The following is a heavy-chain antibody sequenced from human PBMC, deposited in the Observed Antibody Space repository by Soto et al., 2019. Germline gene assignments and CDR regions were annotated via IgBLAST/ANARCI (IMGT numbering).Heavy chain of an antibody. J-gene: IGHJ4*02. CDR3: AIRYGACFDH. Sequence: QVQLQESGPGLVKPSETLSLTCTVSGGSISSYYWSWIRQPPGKVLEWIGYIYYSGSTNYNPSLMRRVSISVDTSKKQISLRLTSVTAADTAVYYCAIRYGACFDHWGQGTLVTVS. CDR1: GGSISSYY. CDR2: IYYSGST. D-gene: IGHD2-15*01. V-gene: IGHV4-59*08.